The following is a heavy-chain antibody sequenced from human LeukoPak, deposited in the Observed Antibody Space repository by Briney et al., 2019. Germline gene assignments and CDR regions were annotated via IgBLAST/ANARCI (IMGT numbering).Heavy chain of an antibody. CDR3: ARGVKYYYDSSGYWRLRWFDP. CDR2: IYHSGST. Sequence: SETLSLTCAVSGGSISSSNWWSWVRQPPGKGLEWIGEIYHSGSTNYNPSLKSRVTISVDTSKNQFSLKLSSVTAADTAVYYCARGVKYYYDSSGYWRLRWFDPWGQGTLVTVSS. V-gene: IGHV4-4*02. D-gene: IGHD3-22*01. CDR1: GGSISSSNW. J-gene: IGHJ5*02.